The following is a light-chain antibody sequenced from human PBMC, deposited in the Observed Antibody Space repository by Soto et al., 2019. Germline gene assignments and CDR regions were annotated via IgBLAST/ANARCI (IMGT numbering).Light chain of an antibody. CDR2: GAS. CDR3: QQYGRSAFT. J-gene: IGKJ3*01. V-gene: IGKV3-20*01. CDR1: QSVSSNN. Sequence: EIVLTQSPGTLSLSPGERATLSCRASQSVSSNNLAWYQQRPGQAPRVVIYGASTRATGIPERFSGSGSGTDVTLTISRLEPEDLAVYYWQQYGRSAFTFGPGTKVDIK.